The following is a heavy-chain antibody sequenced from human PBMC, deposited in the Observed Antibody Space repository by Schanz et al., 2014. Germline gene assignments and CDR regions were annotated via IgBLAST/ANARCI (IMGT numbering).Heavy chain of an antibody. D-gene: IGHD3-10*01. CDR3: AKGRFGELSAFDI. CDR1: GFTFSSYA. CDR2: ISGRDGST. V-gene: IGHV3-23*04. J-gene: IGHJ3*02. Sequence: EVQLAESGGGLVQPGGSLRLSCAASGFTFSSYAMTWVRQAPGMGLEWVSAISGRDGSTYYADSVRGRFTISRDNSKNTLYLQMNSLRAEDTAVYYCAKGRFGELSAFDIWGQGTMVTDSS.